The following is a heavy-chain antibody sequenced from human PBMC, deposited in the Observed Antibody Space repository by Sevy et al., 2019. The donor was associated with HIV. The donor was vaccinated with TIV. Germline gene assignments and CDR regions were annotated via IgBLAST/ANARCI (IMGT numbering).Heavy chain of an antibody. CDR2: IYIGGST. CDR1: GFTVSSNY. D-gene: IGHD3-22*01. CDR3: ARGGYYDSSGYLAYVQH. V-gene: IGHV3-53*01. Sequence: GGSLRLSCAASGFTVSSNYMSWVRQAPGKGLEWVSVIYIGGSTYCADSVKGRFTISRDNSKNTLYLQMNSLRAEDTAVNYCARGGYYDSSGYLAYVQHWGQGTLVTVSS. J-gene: IGHJ1*01.